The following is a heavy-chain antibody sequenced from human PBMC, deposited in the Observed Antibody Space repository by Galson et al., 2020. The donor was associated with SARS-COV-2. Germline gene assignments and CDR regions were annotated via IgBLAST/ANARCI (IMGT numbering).Heavy chain of an antibody. J-gene: IGHJ6*02. Sequence: SVHVSFKSSGYTYTDYYIHWVRQAPGQGLEWMGWINPKSGGTNCAQKFEGRVTITMDTSITTAYMELSRQRADDRAVYYCACLRYYDVLTGYVVDVWGQGTMVTVSS. CDR2: INPKSGGT. CDR3: ACLRYYDVLTGYVVDV. CDR1: GYTYTDYY. V-gene: IGHV1-2*02. D-gene: IGHD3-9*01.